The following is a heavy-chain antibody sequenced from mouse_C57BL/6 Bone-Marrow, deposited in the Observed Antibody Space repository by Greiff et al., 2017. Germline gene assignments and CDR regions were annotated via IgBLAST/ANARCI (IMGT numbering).Heavy chain of an antibody. Sequence: QVQLQQPGAELVKPGASVKLSCKASGYTFTSYWMQWVKQRPGQGLEWIGEIDPSDSYTNYNQKFKGKATLTVDTSSSTAYMQLSSLTSEDSAVYYCAREGSVYYDYGYAMDYWGQGTSVTVSS. D-gene: IGHD2-4*01. V-gene: IGHV1-50*01. CDR1: GYTFTSYW. CDR3: AREGSVYYDYGYAMDY. J-gene: IGHJ4*01. CDR2: IDPSDSYT.